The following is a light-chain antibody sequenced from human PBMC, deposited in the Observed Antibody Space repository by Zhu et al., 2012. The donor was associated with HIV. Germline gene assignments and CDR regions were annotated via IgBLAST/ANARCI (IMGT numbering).Light chain of an antibody. CDR3: EQYGSSPRT. V-gene: IGKV3-20*01. Sequence: EIVLTQSPGTLSLSPGERATLSCRASQSVSSIYFAWYQQKPGQAPRLLIYGVSSRATGIPDRFSGSGSGTDFTLTISRLEPEDFGVYYCEQYGSSPRTFGQGTEGGN. CDR2: GVS. CDR1: QSVSSIY. J-gene: IGKJ1*01.